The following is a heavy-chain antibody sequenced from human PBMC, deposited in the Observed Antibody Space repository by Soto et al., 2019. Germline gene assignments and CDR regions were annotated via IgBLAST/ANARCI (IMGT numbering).Heavy chain of an antibody. Sequence: QVQLVESGGGVVQPGTSLRLSCAASGFTFYNYGMHWVRQAPGTGLEWVAAISSHGRDTYYADSVKGGLTISRDNSKNTLYLQMHSLRAEDTAVYYCAKDQGIAASHGIDWGQGTMVTVSS. D-gene: IGHD6-13*01. CDR1: GFTFYNYG. CDR2: ISSHGRDT. V-gene: IGHV3-30*18. J-gene: IGHJ3*01. CDR3: AKDQGIAASHGID.